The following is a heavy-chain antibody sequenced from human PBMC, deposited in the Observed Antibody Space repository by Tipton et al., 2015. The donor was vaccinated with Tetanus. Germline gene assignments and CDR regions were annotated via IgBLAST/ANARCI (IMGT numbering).Heavy chain of an antibody. Sequence: LRLSCTVSGGPSSSGDYYWSWIRQPPGKGLEWIGDIYYSGSTYYNPSLKSRVTISVDTSKNQFSLKLNSVTAADTAVYYCARDQARGARGWNYFDYWGQGTLVTVSS. V-gene: IGHV4-30-4*01. CDR3: ARDQARGARGWNYFDY. D-gene: IGHD1-26*01. CDR2: IYYSGST. J-gene: IGHJ4*02. CDR1: GGPSSSGDYY.